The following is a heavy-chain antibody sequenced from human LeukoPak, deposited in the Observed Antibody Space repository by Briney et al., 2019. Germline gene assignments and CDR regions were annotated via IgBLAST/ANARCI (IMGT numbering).Heavy chain of an antibody. V-gene: IGHV4-59*01. CDR3: ARESSIFGVVIFDY. CDR2: IYYSGST. CDR1: GGSISTYY. J-gene: IGHJ4*02. D-gene: IGHD3-3*01. Sequence: SETLSLTCSVSGGSISTYYWTRIRQPPGKGLERIGYIYYSGSTNYNPSLKSRVTISVDTSKNQFSLKLSSVTAADTAVYYCARESSIFGVVIFDYWGQGTLVTVSS.